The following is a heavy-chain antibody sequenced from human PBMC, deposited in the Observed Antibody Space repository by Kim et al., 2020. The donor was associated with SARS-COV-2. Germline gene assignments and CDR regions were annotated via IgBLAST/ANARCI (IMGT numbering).Heavy chain of an antibody. D-gene: IGHD3-16*02. CDR1: GGSFSGYY. CDR2: INHSGST. J-gene: IGHJ2*01. Sequence: SETLSLTCAVYGGSFSGYYWSWIRQPPGKGLEWIGEINHSGSTNYNPSLKSRVTISVDTSKNQFSLKLSSVTAADTAVYYCARVLINYDYIWGSYRYRYFDLWGRGTLVTVSS. V-gene: IGHV4-34*01. CDR3: ARVLINYDYIWGSYRYRYFDL.